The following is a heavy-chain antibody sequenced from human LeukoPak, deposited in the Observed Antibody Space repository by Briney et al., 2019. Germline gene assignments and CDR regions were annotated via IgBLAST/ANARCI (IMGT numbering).Heavy chain of an antibody. CDR1: GFTVSSNY. CDR3: ATVGQPGIAAAGDLDY. V-gene: IGHV3-53*01. Sequence: GGSLRLSCAASGFTVSSNYMSWVRQTPGKGLEWVSVIYSGCSTYYADAVKGRFTISRDNSKNTLYLQMNSLRAEDTPMYYCATVGQPGIAAAGDLDYWGQGPLVTVSS. D-gene: IGHD6-13*01. CDR2: IYSGCST. J-gene: IGHJ4*02.